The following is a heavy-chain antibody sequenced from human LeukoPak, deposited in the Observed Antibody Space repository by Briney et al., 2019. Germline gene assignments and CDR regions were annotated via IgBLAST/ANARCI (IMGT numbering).Heavy chain of an antibody. V-gene: IGHV3-48*03. CDR3: ARDSYDILTGRSVNYFDY. Sequence: PGGSLRLSCAASGFTFSSYEMNWVRQAPGKGLEWVSYISSSGSTIYYADSVKGRFTISRDNAKNSLYLQMNSLRAEDTAVYYCARDSYDILTGRSVNYFDYWGQGTLVTVSS. D-gene: IGHD3-9*01. CDR1: GFTFSSYE. J-gene: IGHJ4*02. CDR2: ISSSGSTI.